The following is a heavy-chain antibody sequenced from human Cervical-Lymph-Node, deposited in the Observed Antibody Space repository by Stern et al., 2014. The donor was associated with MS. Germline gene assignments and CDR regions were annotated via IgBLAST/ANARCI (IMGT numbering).Heavy chain of an antibody. J-gene: IGHJ4*02. CDR3: ARDHCSGGSCLGY. Sequence: QVQLVESGAEVKKPGASVRVSCKASGYTFTIYYMHWVRQAPGQGLEWMGIINPSGGSTSYAQKVQGRVTMTRDTSTSTVYMQLSSLRSEDTAVYYCARDHCSGGSCLGYWGQGTLVTVSS. CDR2: INPSGGST. CDR1: GYTFTIYY. D-gene: IGHD2-15*01. V-gene: IGHV1-46*01.